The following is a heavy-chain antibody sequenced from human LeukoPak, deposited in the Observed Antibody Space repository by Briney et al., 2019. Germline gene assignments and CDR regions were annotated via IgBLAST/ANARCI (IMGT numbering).Heavy chain of an antibody. CDR2: INSNGGST. V-gene: IGHV3-64*01. Sequence: GGSLRLSCVASGFTFSSYAMHWVRQTPGKGLEYVSGINSNGGSTHYANSVKGRFTISRDNSKHTLYLQMGSLRTEDMAVYFCASGELDSLYYFDYWGQGTLVTVSS. D-gene: IGHD1-1*01. J-gene: IGHJ4*02. CDR1: GFTFSSYA. CDR3: ASGELDSLYYFDY.